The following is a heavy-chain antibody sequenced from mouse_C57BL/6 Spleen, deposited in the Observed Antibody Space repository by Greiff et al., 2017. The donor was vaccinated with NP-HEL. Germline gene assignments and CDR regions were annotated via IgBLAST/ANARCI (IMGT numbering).Heavy chain of an antibody. CDR2: IYPRDGST. CDR1: GYTFTSYD. CDR3: ARKGYGTFFY. V-gene: IGHV1-85*01. D-gene: IGHD1-1*01. Sequence: LVESGPELVKPGASVKLSCKASGYTFTSYDINWVKQRPGQGLEWIGWIYPRDGSTKYNEKFKGKATLTVDTSSSTAYMELHSLTSEDSAVYFCARKGYGTFFYWGQGTTLTVSS. J-gene: IGHJ2*01.